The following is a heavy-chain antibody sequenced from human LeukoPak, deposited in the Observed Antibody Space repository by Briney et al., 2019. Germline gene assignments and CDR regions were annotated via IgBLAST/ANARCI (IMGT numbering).Heavy chain of an antibody. Sequence: PGGSLRLSCAASGFTVSSNYMSWVRQAPEKWLEWVSVIYSGGSTYYADSVKGRFTISRDNSKNTLYLQMNSLRAEDTAVYYCARDVEYCSGGSCYAYDYWGQGTLVTVSS. V-gene: IGHV3-53*01. CDR1: GFTVSSNY. CDR3: ARDVEYCSGGSCYAYDY. D-gene: IGHD2-15*01. J-gene: IGHJ4*02. CDR2: IYSGGST.